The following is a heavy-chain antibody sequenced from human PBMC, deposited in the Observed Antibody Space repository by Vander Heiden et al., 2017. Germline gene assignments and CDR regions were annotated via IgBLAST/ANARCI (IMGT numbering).Heavy chain of an antibody. J-gene: IGHJ6*02. CDR1: GDSVPSNRAA. CDR3: ARDGYSSSYYYYYGMDV. V-gene: IGHV6-1*01. Sequence: QVQLQQSGPGLVKPSQTLPLTCAIPGDSVPSNRAAWNWIRQAPSRGLEGLGKTYYRSKWYNDYAVSVKSRITINPDTSKNQFSLQLNSVTPEDTAVYYCARDGYSSSYYYYYGMDVWGQGTTVTVSS. CDR2: TYYRSKWYN. D-gene: IGHD6-6*01.